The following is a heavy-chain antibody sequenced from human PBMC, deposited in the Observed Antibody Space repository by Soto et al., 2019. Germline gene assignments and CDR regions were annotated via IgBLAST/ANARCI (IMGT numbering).Heavy chain of an antibody. J-gene: IGHJ4*02. CDR1: GGSITSTDGY. Sequence: SETLSLTCTFSGGSITSTDGYLSWIRQPPGKGLEWIGYIYYSGSTYYNPSLKSRVTISIDTSRNQFSLKLNSVTAADTAVYYCARVRREYDNSGPVDYWGQGTLVTVSS. V-gene: IGHV4-30-4*01. CDR3: ARVRREYDNSGPVDY. D-gene: IGHD3-22*01. CDR2: IYYSGST.